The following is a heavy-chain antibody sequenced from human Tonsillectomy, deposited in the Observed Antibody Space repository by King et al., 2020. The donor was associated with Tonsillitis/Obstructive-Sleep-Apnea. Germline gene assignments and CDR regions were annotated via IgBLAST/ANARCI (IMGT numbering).Heavy chain of an antibody. V-gene: IGHV1-69*01. D-gene: IGHD2-2*01. CDR2: IIPIFGTA. J-gene: IGHJ6*03. CDR3: ASERVPARRSVLLYYYYMDV. Sequence: VQLVQSGAEVKKPGSSVKVSCKASGGTFSSYAISWVRQAPGQGLEWMGGIIPIFGTANYAQTFQGRVTITADESTSTAYMELRSLRSEDTAGYYCASERVPARRSVLLYYYYMDVWGKGTTVTVSS. CDR1: GGTFSSYA.